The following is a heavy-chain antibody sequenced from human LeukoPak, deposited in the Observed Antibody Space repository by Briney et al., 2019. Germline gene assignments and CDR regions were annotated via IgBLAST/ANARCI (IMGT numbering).Heavy chain of an antibody. CDR1: GYSISSGYY. CDR2: IYHSGST. Sequence: SETLSLTCTVSGYSISSGYYWGWIRQPPGKGLEWIGSIYHSGSTYYNPSLKSRVTISVDTSKNQFSLKLSSVTAADTAVYYCARRAEYDYVWGSYEKPLDYWGQGTLVTVSS. J-gene: IGHJ4*02. CDR3: ARRAEYDYVWGSYEKPLDY. V-gene: IGHV4-38-2*02. D-gene: IGHD3-16*01.